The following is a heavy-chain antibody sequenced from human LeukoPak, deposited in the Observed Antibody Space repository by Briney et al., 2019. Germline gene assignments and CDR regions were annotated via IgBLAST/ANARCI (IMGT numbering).Heavy chain of an antibody. CDR3: ARAGGYNWLDP. D-gene: IGHD3-10*01. Sequence: PSETLSLTCAVYGGSFSGYYWSWIRQPPGKGLEWIGEINHSGSTNYNPSLMSRVTISVDTSKNQFSLKRSSVTAADTAVYYCARAGGYNWLDPWGQGTLVTVSS. CDR1: GGSFSGYY. J-gene: IGHJ5*02. V-gene: IGHV4-34*01. CDR2: INHSGST.